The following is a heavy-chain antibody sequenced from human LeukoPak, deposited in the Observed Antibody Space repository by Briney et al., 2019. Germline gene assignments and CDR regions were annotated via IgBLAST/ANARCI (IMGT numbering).Heavy chain of an antibody. D-gene: IGHD3-10*01. CDR3: ARERATGSGAFDI. CDR2: IYYSGTT. Sequence: SETLSLTCTVSGGSISSYYWSWIRQPPGKGLEWIGYIYYSGTTKYNPSLKSRVTISVDTSKNQFSLKLASVTAADTAVYYCARERATGSGAFDIWGQGTMLTVSS. CDR1: GGSISSYY. J-gene: IGHJ3*02. V-gene: IGHV4-59*01.